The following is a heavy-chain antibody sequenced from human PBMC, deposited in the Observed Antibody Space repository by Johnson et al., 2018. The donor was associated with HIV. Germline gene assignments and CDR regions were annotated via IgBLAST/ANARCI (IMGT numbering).Heavy chain of an antibody. CDR2: INSDGSST. D-gene: IGHD3-9*01. V-gene: IGHV3-74*02. Sequence: VQLVESGGGLVQPGGSLRLSCAASGFTFSSYWMHWVRQAPGKGLVWVSRINSDGSSTSYADSVKGRFTISRDNAKNTLYLQMNSLRAEDTAVYYCARAPSRLRYCDWSEDAFDIWGQGTMVTVSS. J-gene: IGHJ3*02. CDR3: ARAPSRLRYCDWSEDAFDI. CDR1: GFTFSSYW.